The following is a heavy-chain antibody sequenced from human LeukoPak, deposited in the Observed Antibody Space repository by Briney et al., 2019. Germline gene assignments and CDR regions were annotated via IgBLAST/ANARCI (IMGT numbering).Heavy chain of an antibody. J-gene: IGHJ6*02. V-gene: IGHV4-59*12. CDR2: IYYSGST. CDR3: ARYITIFGVVINYGMDV. D-gene: IGHD3-3*01. Sequence: PSETLSLTCTVSGGSISSYYWSWIRQPPGKGLEWIGYIYYSGSTNYNPSLKSRVTISVDTSKNQFSLKLSSVTAADTAVYYCARYITIFGVVINYGMDVWGQGTTVTVSS. CDR1: GGSISSYY.